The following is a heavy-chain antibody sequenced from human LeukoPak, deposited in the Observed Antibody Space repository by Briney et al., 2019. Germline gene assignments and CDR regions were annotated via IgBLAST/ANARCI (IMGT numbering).Heavy chain of an antibody. CDR1: GFTFSNAW. CDR2: IKSKTDGGTT. J-gene: IGHJ3*02. CDR3: TAWELDALDI. D-gene: IGHD1-26*01. Sequence: PGGSLRLSCAASGFTFSNAWMSWVRQAPGKGLEWVGRIKSKTDGGTTDYAAPVKGRFTISRDDSKNTLYPQMNSLKTEDTAVYYCTAWELDALDIWCQGTMVTVAS. V-gene: IGHV3-15*01.